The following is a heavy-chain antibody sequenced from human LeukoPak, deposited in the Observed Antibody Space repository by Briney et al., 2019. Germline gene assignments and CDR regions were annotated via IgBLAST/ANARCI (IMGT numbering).Heavy chain of an antibody. J-gene: IGHJ4*02. CDR3: VSPRGFSYGYFDY. CDR2: IYYSRNT. CDR1: GGSISSSSAY. Sequence: PSETLSLTCTVSGGSISSSSAYWGWIRQPPGKGLERIGSIYYSRNTYYNPSLKSRVTISADTSKNQFSLTLGSVSATDTAVYYCVSPRGFSYGYFDYWGQGTLVTVSS. V-gene: IGHV4-39*01. D-gene: IGHD5-18*01.